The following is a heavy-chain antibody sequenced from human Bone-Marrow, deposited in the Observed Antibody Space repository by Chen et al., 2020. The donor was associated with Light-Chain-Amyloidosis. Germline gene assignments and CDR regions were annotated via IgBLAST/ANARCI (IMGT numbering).Heavy chain of an antibody. CDR2: SYPDDSDA. Sequence: EVQLAQSGPEVKKPGESLKISCKGSGYTFPNYWIGWVRQMPGKGLEWMGVSYPDDSDARYSPSFEGQVTISADKSTTTAYRKWRSLKAADTAMYDCARRRDGYNFDYWGQGTLVTVSS. V-gene: IGHV5-51*01. CDR1: GYTFPNYW. D-gene: IGHD5-12*01. J-gene: IGHJ4*02. CDR3: ARRRDGYNFDY.